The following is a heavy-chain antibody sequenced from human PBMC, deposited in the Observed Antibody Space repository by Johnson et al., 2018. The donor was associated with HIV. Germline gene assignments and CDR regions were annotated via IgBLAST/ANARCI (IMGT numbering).Heavy chain of an antibody. Sequence: EVQLVESGGGVVQPGRSLRLSCAASGFTFSNYGMHWVRQAPGKGLEWVANINQDGSEKYYVDSVKGRFTISRDNAKNSLYLQMNSLRAEDTALYYCAREVGYSGRYYGHDAFDIWGQGTMVTVSS. J-gene: IGHJ3*02. D-gene: IGHD1-26*01. CDR3: AREVGYSGRYYGHDAFDI. V-gene: IGHV3-7*05. CDR1: GFTFSNYG. CDR2: INQDGSEK.